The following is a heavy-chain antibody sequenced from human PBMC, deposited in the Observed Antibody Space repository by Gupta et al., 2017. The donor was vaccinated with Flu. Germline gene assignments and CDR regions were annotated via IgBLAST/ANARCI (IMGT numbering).Heavy chain of an antibody. CDR3: ARTFIAAAGTFDY. Sequence: EVQLVESGGGLVKPGGSLRLSCAASGFTFSSYSMNWVRQAPGKGLEWVSSISSSSSYIYYADSVKGRFTISRDNAKNSLYLHMNSLRAEDTAVYYCARTFIAAAGTFDYWGQGTLVTVSS. D-gene: IGHD6-13*01. J-gene: IGHJ4*02. V-gene: IGHV3-21*01. CDR2: ISSSSSYI. CDR1: GFTFSSYS.